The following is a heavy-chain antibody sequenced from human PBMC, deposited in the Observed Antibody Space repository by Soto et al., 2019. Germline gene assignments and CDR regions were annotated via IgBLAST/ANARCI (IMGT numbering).Heavy chain of an antibody. V-gene: IGHV3-21*01. J-gene: IGHJ6*02. CDR1: GFTFSSYS. CDR3: ASRHYGMDV. CDR2: ITSSSSYI. Sequence: EVELVESGGGLVKPGGSLRLSCAASGFTFSSYSMNWVRQAPGRGLEWVSSITSSSSYIYYADSVKGRFTISRDNAKNSLYLQMNSLRAEDTAVYYCASRHYGMDVWGQGTTVTVSS.